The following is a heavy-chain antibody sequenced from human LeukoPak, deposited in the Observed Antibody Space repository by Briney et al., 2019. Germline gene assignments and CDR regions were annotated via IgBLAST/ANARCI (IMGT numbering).Heavy chain of an antibody. J-gene: IGHJ4*02. CDR2: INPSGGST. CDR3: ARTSSSGLVGGYYFDY. D-gene: IGHD6-19*01. Sequence: ASVKVSCKASGYTFTSYYMHWVRQAPGQGLEWMGIINPSGGSTSYAQKFQGRVTMTRDTSKNQFSLKLSSVTAADTAVYYCARTSSSGLVGGYYFDYWGQGTLVTVSS. V-gene: IGHV1-46*01. CDR1: GYTFTSYY.